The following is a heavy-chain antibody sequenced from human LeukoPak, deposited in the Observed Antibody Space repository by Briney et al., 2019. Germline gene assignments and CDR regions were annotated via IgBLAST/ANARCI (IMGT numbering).Heavy chain of an antibody. CDR3: ASLHYYGSGSLQY. D-gene: IGHD3-10*01. CDR2: ISGSGGST. J-gene: IGHJ4*02. CDR1: GFTFSSYA. Sequence: GESLRLSCAASGFTFSSYAMSWVRQAPGKGLEWVSAISGSGGSTYYADSVKGRFTISRDNSKNTLYLQMNSLRAEDTAVYYCASLHYYGSGSLQYWGQGTLVTVSS. V-gene: IGHV3-23*01.